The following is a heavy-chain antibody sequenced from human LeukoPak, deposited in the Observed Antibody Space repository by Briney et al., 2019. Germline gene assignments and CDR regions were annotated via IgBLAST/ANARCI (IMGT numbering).Heavy chain of an antibody. D-gene: IGHD2-15*01. V-gene: IGHV3-23*01. CDR2: ISASGGST. CDR3: AKLVGYCSGGSCYDAFDI. J-gene: IGHJ3*02. Sequence: GGSLRLSCAASGFTLSSYAMSWVRQAPGKGLEWVSSISASGGSTNYADSVKGRFTISRDNSKNTLYLQMNSLRAEDTAVYYCAKLVGYCSGGSCYDAFDIWGQGTMVTVSS. CDR1: GFTLSSYA.